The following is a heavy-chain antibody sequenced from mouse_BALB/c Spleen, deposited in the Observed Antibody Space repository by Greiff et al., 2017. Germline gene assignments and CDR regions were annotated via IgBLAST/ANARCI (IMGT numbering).Heavy chain of an antibody. J-gene: IGHJ3*01. CDR2: ISYSGST. CDR3: ATYYGGTWFAY. CDR1: GYSITSDYA. Sequence: EVMLVESGPGLVKPSQSLSLTCTVTGYSITSDYAWNWIRQFPGNKLEWMGYISYSGSTSYNPSLKSRISITRDTSKNQFFLQLNSVTTEDTATYYCATYYGGTWFAYWGQGTLVTVSA. V-gene: IGHV3-2*02. D-gene: IGHD1-1*01.